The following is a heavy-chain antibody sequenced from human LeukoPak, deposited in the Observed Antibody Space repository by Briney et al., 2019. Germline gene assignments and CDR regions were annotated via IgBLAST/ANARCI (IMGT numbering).Heavy chain of an antibody. J-gene: IGHJ3*02. D-gene: IGHD3-10*01. CDR1: GFAFSSYG. V-gene: IGHV3-23*01. CDR2: ISGSGGST. Sequence: GGSLRLSCAASGFAFSSYGMTWVRQAPGKGLEWVSAISGSGGSTYYADSVKGRSTISRDNSKNTLYLLMNSLRADDTAVYYCAKFGLAGSGRYHDAFDIWGQGTMVTVSS. CDR3: AKFGLAGSGRYHDAFDI.